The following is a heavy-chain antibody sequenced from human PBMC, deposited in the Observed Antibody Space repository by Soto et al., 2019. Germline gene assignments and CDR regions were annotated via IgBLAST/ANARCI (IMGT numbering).Heavy chain of an antibody. CDR1: GFSLSTSGVG. CDR2: IYWDDDK. Sequence: SGPTLVNPTQTLTLTCTFSGFSLSTSGVGVGWIRQPPGKALEWLALIYWDDDKRYSPSLKSRLTITKDTSKNQVVLTMTNMDPVDTATYYCAHSRYDILTGYWSFGYWGQGTLVTVSS. CDR3: AHSRYDILTGYWSFGY. V-gene: IGHV2-5*02. J-gene: IGHJ4*02. D-gene: IGHD3-9*01.